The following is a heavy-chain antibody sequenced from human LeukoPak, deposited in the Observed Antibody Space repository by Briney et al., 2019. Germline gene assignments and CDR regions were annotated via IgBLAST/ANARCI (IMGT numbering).Heavy chain of an antibody. J-gene: IGHJ4*02. Sequence: GASVKVSCKASGYPSTCYGLTWVRQAPGQGLEWMGWIGANNGTTKYAQKLQGRLTLTTDTSTSTTYMELRSLMSDDTAMYYCGRNGVEVGNRLDVDYWGQGAPVTVSS. V-gene: IGHV1-18*01. CDR1: GYPSTCYG. D-gene: IGHD2-8*01. CDR2: IGANNGTT. CDR3: GRNGVEVGNRLDVDY.